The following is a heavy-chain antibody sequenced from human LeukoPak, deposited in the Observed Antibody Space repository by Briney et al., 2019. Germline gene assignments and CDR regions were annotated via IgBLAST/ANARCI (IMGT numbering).Heavy chain of an antibody. CDR2: IYYSGST. CDR1: GGSISSYY. D-gene: IGHD2-15*01. Sequence: SETLSLTCTVSGGSISSYYWSWIRQPPGKGLEWIEYIYYSGSTNYNPSLKSRVTISVDTSKNQFSLKLSSVTAADTAVYYCARGFGPVVAATPGWFDPWGQGTLVTVSS. V-gene: IGHV4-59*01. J-gene: IGHJ5*02. CDR3: ARGFGPVVAATPGWFDP.